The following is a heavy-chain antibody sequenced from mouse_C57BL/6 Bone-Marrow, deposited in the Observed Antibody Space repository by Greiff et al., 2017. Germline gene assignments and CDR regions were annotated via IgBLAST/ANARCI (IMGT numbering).Heavy chain of an antibody. Sequence: VQLQQSGAELMKPGASVKLSCKATGYTFTGYWIAWVKQRPGHGLEWIGEILPGSGSTNYNEKFKGKAPFTADKSSNTAYMQLSSLTTEDSAIYYCARSLITTVVATDYWGQGTPLTVSS. J-gene: IGHJ2*01. V-gene: IGHV1-9*01. D-gene: IGHD1-1*01. CDR1: GYTFTGYW. CDR2: ILPGSGST. CDR3: ARSLITTVVATDY.